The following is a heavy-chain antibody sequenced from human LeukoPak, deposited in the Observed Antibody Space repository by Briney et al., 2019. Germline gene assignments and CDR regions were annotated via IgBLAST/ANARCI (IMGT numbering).Heavy chain of an antibody. D-gene: IGHD3-22*01. J-gene: IGHJ4*02. V-gene: IGHV3-74*01. CDR1: GFTLRRYW. CDR3: ACDRDYYDSSGYYNY. Sequence: GGSLRLSCAASGFTLRRYWMHWVRQAPGKGLVWVSRINSDGSGTIYADSVQGRFTISRDTAKNTLYLQMNSLRAEDTAVYYCACDRDYYDSSGYYNYWGQGTLVTVSS. CDR2: INSDGSGT.